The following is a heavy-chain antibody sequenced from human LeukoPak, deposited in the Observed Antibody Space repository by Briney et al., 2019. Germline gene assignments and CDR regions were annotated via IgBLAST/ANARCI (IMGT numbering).Heavy chain of an antibody. CDR2: ISGSGGST. Sequence: GGSLRLSCAASGFTFSSYAMSWVRQAPGKGLEWVSAISGSGGSTYYADSVKGRFTISRDNSKNTLYLQMNSLRAEDTAVYYCAKYDYYGSGSYPKDYYYGMDVWGQGTTVTVSS. CDR3: AKYDYYGSGSYPKDYYYGMDV. V-gene: IGHV3-23*01. CDR1: GFTFSSYA. J-gene: IGHJ6*02. D-gene: IGHD3-10*01.